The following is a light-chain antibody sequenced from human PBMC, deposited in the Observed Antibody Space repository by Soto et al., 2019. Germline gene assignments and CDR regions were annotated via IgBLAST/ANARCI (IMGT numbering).Light chain of an antibody. CDR1: QSVSSSY. V-gene: IGKV3-20*01. CDR2: GAP. J-gene: IGKJ1*01. Sequence: EKVLTQSPGTLSMSPGERATLSCRASQSVSSSYLACYQQKPGQAHSLLIYGAPTRAPGIPARFSGSGYGTDLTLTIIRLEPADFAVYYCQQYGSSTSKFGQGTKV. CDR3: QQYGSSTSK.